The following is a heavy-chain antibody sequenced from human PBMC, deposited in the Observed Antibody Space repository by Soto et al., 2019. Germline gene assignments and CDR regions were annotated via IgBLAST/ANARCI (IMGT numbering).Heavy chain of an antibody. Sequence: QVQLVQSGAEVKKPGSSVKVSCKASGGTFSSYTISWVRQAPGQGLEWMGRIIPILGIANYAQKFQGRVTITADKSTSTAYMELSSLRSEDTSVYYCAIDFTTGTTVGYWGQGTLVTVSS. CDR1: GGTFSSYT. CDR2: IIPILGIA. V-gene: IGHV1-69*08. J-gene: IGHJ4*02. CDR3: AIDFTTGTTVGY. D-gene: IGHD1-1*01.